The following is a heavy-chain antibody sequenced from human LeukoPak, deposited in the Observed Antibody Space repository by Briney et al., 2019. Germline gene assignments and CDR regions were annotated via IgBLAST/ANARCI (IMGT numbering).Heavy chain of an antibody. J-gene: IGHJ4*02. D-gene: IGHD2-8*01. Sequence: GGSLRLSCAASGFTFSDYHMSWIRQAPGKGLEWVSYISSSGNYTYYADSVKGRFTISRDNAKNSLYLQMNSLRAEDMAVYYCATNPYTNEVYWGQGTLVTVSS. CDR2: ISSSGNYT. CDR1: GFTFSDYH. V-gene: IGHV3-11*01. CDR3: ATNPYTNEVY.